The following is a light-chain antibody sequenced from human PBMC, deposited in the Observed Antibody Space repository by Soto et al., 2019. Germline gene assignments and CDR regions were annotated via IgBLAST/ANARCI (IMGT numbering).Light chain of an antibody. CDR3: QQYRSFSPLT. V-gene: IGKV1-5*01. CDR2: DAA. J-gene: IGKJ4*01. Sequence: DIQMTQSPSTLSASVGDRVTINCRASQSISMWVAWYQQKSGKAPMLLIYDAAKLESGVPARFSGSGYGTEFTLTISSLQPDDFATYYCQQYRSFSPLTFGGGTKVDIK. CDR1: QSISMW.